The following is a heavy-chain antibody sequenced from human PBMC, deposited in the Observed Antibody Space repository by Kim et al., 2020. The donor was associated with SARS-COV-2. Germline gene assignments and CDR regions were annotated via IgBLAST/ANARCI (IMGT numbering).Heavy chain of an antibody. V-gene: IGHV3-23*01. J-gene: IGHJ4*02. CDR2: SS. CDR3: ARSLYYFDD. Sequence: SSNYADSGRGRLILSRDSSKNTLYLQMNRLRAEDTAVYYCARSLYYFDDWGQGTLVTVPS.